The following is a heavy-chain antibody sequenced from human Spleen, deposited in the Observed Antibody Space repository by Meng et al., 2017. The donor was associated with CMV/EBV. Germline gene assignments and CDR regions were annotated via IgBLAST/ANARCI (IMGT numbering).Heavy chain of an antibody. D-gene: IGHD2-2*01. CDR1: GFTFSNYN. V-gene: IGHV3-21*03. Sequence: GGSLRLSCEASGFTFSNYNMNWVRQAPGKGLEWVSSISNKGDYIHYADSLKSRVSISRDNAKNSLYLQMSSLRVEDTAVYYCTREIVLPGAILDAFDIWGQGTMVTVSS. CDR2: ISNKGDYI. CDR3: TREIVLPGAILDAFDI. J-gene: IGHJ3*02.